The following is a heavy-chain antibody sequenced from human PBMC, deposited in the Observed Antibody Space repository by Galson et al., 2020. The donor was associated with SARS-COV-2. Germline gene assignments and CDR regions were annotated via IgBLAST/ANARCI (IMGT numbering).Heavy chain of an antibody. D-gene: IGHD2-21*02. V-gene: IGHV1-46*03. CDR2: ISPSGDST. Sequence: ASVKVSCKASGNTFTGYYMHWVRQAPGQGLEWMGIISPSGDSTTYPQKFQGRVTMTRDTSTSTVYMELSSLRSEDTAVYYCVREVRSNFDYWGQGTLVTVSS. J-gene: IGHJ4*02. CDR1: GNTFTGYY. CDR3: VREVRSNFDY.